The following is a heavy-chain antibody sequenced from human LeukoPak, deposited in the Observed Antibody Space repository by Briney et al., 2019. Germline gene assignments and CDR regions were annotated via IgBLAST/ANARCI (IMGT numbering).Heavy chain of an antibody. CDR3: ARDGTAAGLYFDL. J-gene: IGHJ4*01. D-gene: IGHD6-13*01. Sequence: SVKASXKASGGTSSSYTISWVRQAPGQGLEWMGRIIPIDGVENYAQNFHGRVTITTDASTSTAYMELSRLRSEDAAVYYCARDGTAAGLYFDLWGQRTLVTVSS. CDR1: GGTSSSYT. CDR2: IIPIDGVE. V-gene: IGHV1-69*16.